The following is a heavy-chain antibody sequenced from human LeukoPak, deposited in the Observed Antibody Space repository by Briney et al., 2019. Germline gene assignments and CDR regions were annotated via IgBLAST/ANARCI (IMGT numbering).Heavy chain of an antibody. CDR2: IYYSERT. J-gene: IGHJ4*02. CDR1: GGSINSHY. CDR3: VRRDNTGWNYFDH. D-gene: IGHD6-19*01. Sequence: SETLSLTCTVSGGSINSHYWSWIRQPPGKGLQCFGDIYYSERTNYNPSLRSRVTISVDTSKNQLSLKVTSVLAGHTAMDYCVRRDNTGWNYFDHWGQGILVTVSS. V-gene: IGHV4-59*08.